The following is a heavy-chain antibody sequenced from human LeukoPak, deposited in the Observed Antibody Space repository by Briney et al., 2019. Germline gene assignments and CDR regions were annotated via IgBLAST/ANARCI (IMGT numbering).Heavy chain of an antibody. CDR1: GCTFDDFA. J-gene: IGHJ4*02. Sequence: PGGSLRLSCAASGCTFDDFAMNWVRQAPGKGLEGVSGISWNSGSIGYADSVKGRFTISRDNAKNSLYLQMNSLRAEDTALYYCAKVMAIVVVTAIPDYWGQGTLVTVSS. CDR2: ISWNSGSI. V-gene: IGHV3-9*01. D-gene: IGHD2-21*02. CDR3: AKVMAIVVVTAIPDY.